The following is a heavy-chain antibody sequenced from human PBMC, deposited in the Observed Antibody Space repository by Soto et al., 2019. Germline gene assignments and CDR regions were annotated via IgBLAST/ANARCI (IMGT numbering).Heavy chain of an antibody. Sequence: KGLEWVSSISSSSSYIYYADSVKGRFTISRDDSEATLFLQMNTLKTEDTAVYYCAKVKADSSAAASLEYWGQGTVVTVSS. D-gene: IGHD3-3*01. V-gene: IGHV3-21*03. CDR2: ISSSSSYI. CDR3: AKVKADSSAAASLEY. J-gene: IGHJ4*02.